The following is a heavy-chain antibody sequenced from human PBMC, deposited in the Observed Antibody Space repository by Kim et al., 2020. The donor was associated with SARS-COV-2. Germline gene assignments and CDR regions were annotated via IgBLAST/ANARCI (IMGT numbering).Heavy chain of an antibody. CDR1: GFTFSSYA. Sequence: GGSLRLSCAASGFTFSSYAMHWVRQAPGKGLEWVAVISYDGSNKYYADSVKGRFTISRDNSKNTLYLQMNSLRAEDTAVYYCAREGNKFWSGYDNAFDIWGQGTMVTVSS. CDR2: ISYDGSNK. D-gene: IGHD3-3*01. V-gene: IGHV3-30-3*01. CDR3: AREGNKFWSGYDNAFDI. J-gene: IGHJ3*02.